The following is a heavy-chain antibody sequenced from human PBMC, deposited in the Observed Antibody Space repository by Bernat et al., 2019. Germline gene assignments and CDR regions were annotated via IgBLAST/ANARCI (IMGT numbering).Heavy chain of an antibody. CDR3: AKSPGYSSGWPLGTVVTPAEDYYHGMDV. V-gene: IGHV3-30*18. J-gene: IGHJ6*02. CDR2: ISYDGSNK. CDR1: GFTFSSYG. Sequence: QVQLVESGGGVVQPGRSLRLSCAASGFTFSSYGMHWVRQAPGKRLEWVAVISYDGSNKYYADSVKGRFTISRDNSKNTLYLQMNSLRAEDTAVYYCAKSPGYSSGWPLGTVVTPAEDYYHGMDVWGQGTTVTVSS. D-gene: IGHD6-19*01.